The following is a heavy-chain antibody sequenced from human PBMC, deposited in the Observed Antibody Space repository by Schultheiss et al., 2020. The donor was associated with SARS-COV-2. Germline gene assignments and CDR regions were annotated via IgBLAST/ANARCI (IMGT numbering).Heavy chain of an antibody. CDR3: ARDRRYYYDSSGSYGDAFDI. CDR2: IYYSGST. D-gene: IGHD3-22*01. V-gene: IGHV4-59*01. J-gene: IGHJ3*02. Sequence: GSLRLSCTVSGGSISSYYWSWIRQPPGKGLEWIGYIYYSGSTNYNPSLKSRVTISVDTSKNQFSLKLSSVTAADTAVYYCARDRRYYYDSSGSYGDAFDIWGQGTMVTVSS. CDR1: GGSISSYY.